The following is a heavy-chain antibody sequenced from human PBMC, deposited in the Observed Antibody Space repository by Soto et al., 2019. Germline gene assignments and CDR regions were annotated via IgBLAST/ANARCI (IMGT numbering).Heavy chain of an antibody. J-gene: IGHJ6*02. Sequence: QVQLQESGPGLVKPSETLSLTCTVSDDSSSSYKWSWIRQPPGRRLEWIGYIDSSGGTSYNPSLQGRVTISVDTSTKQSSLKLSSVTAADTAVYYCVRQGFGRLHGLVDVWGQGTTVTVSS. CDR1: DDSSSSYK. CDR2: IDSSGGT. V-gene: IGHV4-59*08. D-gene: IGHD3-10*01. CDR3: VRQGFGRLHGLVDV.